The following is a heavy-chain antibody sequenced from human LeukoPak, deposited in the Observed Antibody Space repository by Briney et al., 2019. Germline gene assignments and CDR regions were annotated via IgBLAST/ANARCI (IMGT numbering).Heavy chain of an antibody. CDR3: ARGGGDIVVVPAAENWFDP. D-gene: IGHD2-2*01. V-gene: IGHV4-59*08. Sequence: SETLSLTCTVSGGSISSYYWSWIRQPPGKGLECIGYIYYSGSTYYNPSLKSRVTISVDTSKNQFSLKLSSVTAADTAVYYCARGGGDIVVVPAAENWFDPWGQGTLVTVSS. CDR2: IYYSGST. J-gene: IGHJ5*02. CDR1: GGSISSYY.